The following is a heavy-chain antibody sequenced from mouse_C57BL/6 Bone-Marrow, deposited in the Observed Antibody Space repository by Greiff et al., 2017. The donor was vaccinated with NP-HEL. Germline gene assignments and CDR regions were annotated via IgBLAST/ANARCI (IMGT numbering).Heavy chain of an antibody. Sequence: QVHVKQSGAELARPGASVKLSCKASGYTFTSYGISWVKQRTGQGLEWIGEIYPRSGNTYYNEKFKGKATLTADKSSSTAYMELRSLTSEDSAVYFCARGGLYGNSWFAYWGQGTLVTVSA. CDR1: GYTFTSYG. CDR2: IYPRSGNT. CDR3: ARGGLYGNSWFAY. V-gene: IGHV1-81*01. D-gene: IGHD2-1*01. J-gene: IGHJ3*01.